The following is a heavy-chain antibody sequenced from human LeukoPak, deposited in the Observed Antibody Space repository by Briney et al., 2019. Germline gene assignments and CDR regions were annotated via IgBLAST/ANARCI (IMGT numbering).Heavy chain of an antibody. Sequence: PGGSLRLSCAASRFTFSSYAMHWVRQAPGKGLEWAAVISYDGSNKYYADSVKGRFTISRDNSKNTLYLQMNSLRAEDTAVYYCARVGDYYDSSGYDYWGQGTLVTVSS. CDR3: ARVGDYYDSSGYDY. V-gene: IGHV3-30*04. J-gene: IGHJ4*02. D-gene: IGHD3-22*01. CDR1: RFTFSSYA. CDR2: ISYDGSNK.